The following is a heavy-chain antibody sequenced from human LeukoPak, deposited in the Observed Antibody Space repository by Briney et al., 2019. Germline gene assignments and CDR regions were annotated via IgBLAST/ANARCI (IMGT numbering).Heavy chain of an antibody. Sequence: PSDTLSLPCAVCGAPISGCRYYCGWIRQPPGKGLERNGNNYYSGSPCYNASLQSRVIISIDTSKNQFSLRLNSVTDADTAMYYCAKSGGYGLIDYGGQGTLVTVSS. D-gene: IGHD1-26*01. J-gene: IGHJ4*02. CDR2: NYYSGSP. CDR1: GAPISGCRYY. CDR3: AKSGGYGLIDY. V-gene: IGHV4-39*01.